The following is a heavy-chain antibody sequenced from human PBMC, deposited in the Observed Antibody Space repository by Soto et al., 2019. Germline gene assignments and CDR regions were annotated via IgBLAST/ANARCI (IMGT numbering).Heavy chain of an antibody. Sequence: QVQLVQSGAEVKKPGSSVKVSCKASGGTFSSNGISWIRQAPGQGLEWMGGIIPMFGTTSYAQKFQGRVTIVADESTRTVYMELTSLTSEDTAIYYCAREFSSYDNNWFDPWGQGALVTVSS. CDR1: GGTFSSNG. V-gene: IGHV1-69*01. CDR2: IIPMFGTT. CDR3: AREFSSYDNNWFDP. J-gene: IGHJ5*02. D-gene: IGHD5-12*01.